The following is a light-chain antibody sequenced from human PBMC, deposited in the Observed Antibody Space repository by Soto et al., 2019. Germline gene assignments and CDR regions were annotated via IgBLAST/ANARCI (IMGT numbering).Light chain of an antibody. V-gene: IGKV1-5*03. Sequence: DIQMTQSPSTLSASVGDGFTITCRASQSISTWLAWYQQEPGKAPKLLIHKASSLQSGVPSRFSGSGSGTDFTLTISSLHPDDFATYYCQQYNSYSPTFGQGTKVDIK. CDR1: QSISTW. CDR3: QQYNSYSPT. CDR2: KAS. J-gene: IGKJ1*01.